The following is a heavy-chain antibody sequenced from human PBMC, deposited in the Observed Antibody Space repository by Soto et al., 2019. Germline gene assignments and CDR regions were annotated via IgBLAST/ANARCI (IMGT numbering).Heavy chain of an antibody. V-gene: IGHV1-2*02. CDR1: GYTFTGYY. J-gene: IGHJ6*02. Sequence: QVQLVQSGTEVKRPGDSVKVSCKASGYTFTGYYVHWVRQAPGQGLEWLGWINPNSGDTYLAQRFQGRVTMNRDTSIGTAYMELRGLTSDATAEYYCAKGGAIVAACTRVYLYNAMDVLGQGTTVTVSS. CDR2: INPNSGDT. CDR3: AKGGAIVAACTRVYLYNAMDV. D-gene: IGHD1-26*01.